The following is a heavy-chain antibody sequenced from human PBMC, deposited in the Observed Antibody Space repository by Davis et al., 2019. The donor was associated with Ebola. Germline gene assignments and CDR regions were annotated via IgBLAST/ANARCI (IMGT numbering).Heavy chain of an antibody. J-gene: IGHJ5*02. D-gene: IGHD1-26*01. V-gene: IGHV3-7*01. CDR2: IKQDGSEK. CDR1: GFTFSSYW. Sequence: PGGSLRLSCAASGFTFSSYWMSWVRQAPGKGLEWVANIKQDGSEKYYVDSVKGRFTISRDNAKNSLYLQMSSLRAEDTAVYYCARDGGSYYSHWFDPWGQGTLVTVSS. CDR3: ARDGGSYYSHWFDP.